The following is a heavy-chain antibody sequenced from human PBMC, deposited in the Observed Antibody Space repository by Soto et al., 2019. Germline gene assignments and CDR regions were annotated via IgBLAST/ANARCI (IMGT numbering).Heavy chain of an antibody. J-gene: IGHJ5*02. Sequence: QVQLQQWGAGLLKPSETLSLTCAVYGGSFSGYYWSWIRQPPGKGLEWIGEINHSGSTNYNPSLKSRVTISVDTSKNQFSLKLSSVPAADTAVYYCARGVVVVPAAIYGDWFDPWGQGTLVTVSS. CDR1: GGSFSGYY. D-gene: IGHD2-2*01. CDR2: INHSGST. CDR3: ARGVVVVPAAIYGDWFDP. V-gene: IGHV4-34*01.